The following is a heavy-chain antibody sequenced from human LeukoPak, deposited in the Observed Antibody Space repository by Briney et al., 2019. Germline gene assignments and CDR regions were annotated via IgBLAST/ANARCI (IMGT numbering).Heavy chain of an antibody. Sequence: GASVKVSCKASGYTFTSYGMHWVRQAHGQRLEWMGWINAGNGNTKNSQKSQGRVTITRDTSASTAYMELSSLRSEDTAVYYCARGRDYDILTGYLSYYYYGMDVWGKGTTVTVSS. CDR2: INAGNGNT. CDR3: ARGRDYDILTGYLSYYYYGMDV. CDR1: GYTFTSYG. J-gene: IGHJ6*04. D-gene: IGHD3-9*01. V-gene: IGHV1-3*01.